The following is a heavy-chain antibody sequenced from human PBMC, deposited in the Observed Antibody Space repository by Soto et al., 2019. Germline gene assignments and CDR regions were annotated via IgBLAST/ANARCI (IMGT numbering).Heavy chain of an antibody. Sequence: VGSLRLSCAASGFTFSSYAMSWVRQAPGKGLEWVSAISGSGGSTYYADSVKGRFTISRDNSKNTLYLQMNSLRAEDTAVYYCAKANPTIFGVVTPYFDYWGQGTLVTVS. V-gene: IGHV3-23*01. J-gene: IGHJ4*02. D-gene: IGHD3-3*01. CDR2: ISGSGGST. CDR3: AKANPTIFGVVTPYFDY. CDR1: GFTFSSYA.